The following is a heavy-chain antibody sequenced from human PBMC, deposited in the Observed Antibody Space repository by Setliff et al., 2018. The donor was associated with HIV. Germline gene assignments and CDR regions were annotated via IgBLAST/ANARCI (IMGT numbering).Heavy chain of an antibody. Sequence: SETLSLPCTASGGSTDSGSYYWAWIRQPPGKGLEWIGSMYYTGSTYYNPSLKSRVTISIDTSKNQFSLKPNSVTAADTAIYYCARDGGSSGWYFVLGYSDYWGPGTLVTVSS. D-gene: IGHD6-19*01. CDR2: MYYTGST. J-gene: IGHJ4*02. CDR3: ARDGGSSGWYFVLGYSDY. V-gene: IGHV4-39*02. CDR1: GGSTDSGSYY.